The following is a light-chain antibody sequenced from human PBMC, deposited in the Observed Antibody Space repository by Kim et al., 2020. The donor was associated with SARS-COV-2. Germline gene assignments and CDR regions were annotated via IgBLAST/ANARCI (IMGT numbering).Light chain of an antibody. J-gene: IGKJ5*01. CDR1: QSVSSY. Sequence: SPRERAAVSCRASQSVSSYLAWYQQKPGQAPRHLLYDASNRATGIPARFSCSGSGRDFTLTISSLEPEDFAVYYCQQRCNWPPITFGQGTRLEIK. CDR3: QQRCNWPPIT. CDR2: DAS. V-gene: IGKV3-11*02.